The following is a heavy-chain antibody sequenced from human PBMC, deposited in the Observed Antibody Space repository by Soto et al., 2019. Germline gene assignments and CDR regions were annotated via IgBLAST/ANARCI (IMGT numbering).Heavy chain of an antibody. V-gene: IGHV3-23*03. Sequence: EVQLLESGGGLVQPGGSLTLSCAASGFTFSDYTMTWVRQAPGKVLECISVILADFNTYYAGSVRGRFTISRDNSKNTLDLQMDSLRAEDTAVYYCARRVEGYFDYWGQGALVTVSS. CDR3: ARRVEGYFDY. CDR2: ILADFNT. J-gene: IGHJ4*02. CDR1: GFTFSDYT.